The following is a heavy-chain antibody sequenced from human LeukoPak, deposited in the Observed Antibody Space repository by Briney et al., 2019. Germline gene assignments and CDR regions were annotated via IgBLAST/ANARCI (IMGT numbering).Heavy chain of an antibody. J-gene: IGHJ3*02. D-gene: IGHD2-15*01. CDR2: ISYDGSNK. Sequence: TGGSLRLSCAASGFTLSSYGMHWVRQAPGKGLEWVTLISYDGSNKYYADSVKGRFTISRDNSKNTLYLQMNSLRAGDTAVYYCARDCTGGTCYDAFDIWGQGTMVTVSS. CDR1: GFTLSSYG. CDR3: ARDCTGGTCYDAFDI. V-gene: IGHV3-30*03.